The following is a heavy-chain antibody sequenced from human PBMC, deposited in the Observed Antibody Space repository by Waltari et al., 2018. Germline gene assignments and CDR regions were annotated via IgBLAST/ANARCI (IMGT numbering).Heavy chain of an antibody. J-gene: IGHJ4*02. D-gene: IGHD1-7*01. CDR1: GFTFGDYA. V-gene: IGHV3-49*04. Sequence: EVQLMESGGGLVQPGRSLRLSCTASGFTFGDYAMSWVRQAPGKGLEWVGFIRSKAYGGTTEYAASVKGRFTISRDDSKSIAYLQMNSLKTEDTAVYYCTRAQTGTTPDYWGQGTLVTVSS. CDR3: TRAQTGTTPDY. CDR2: IRSKAYGGTT.